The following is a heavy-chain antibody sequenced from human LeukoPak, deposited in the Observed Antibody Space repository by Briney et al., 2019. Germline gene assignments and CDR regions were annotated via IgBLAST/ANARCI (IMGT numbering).Heavy chain of an antibody. CDR2: IYYSGST. CDR1: GGSISIYY. Sequence: SDTQSLTCTVSGGSISIYYGRWIRQPPGKGREWLAYIYYSGSTNYKPPLKSRVTIPEETPKNQFTLKLSSLTAADTAVYYCARGALLWFGERMEYYLDYWGQGTLLTVSS. CDR3: ARGALLWFGERMEYYLDY. D-gene: IGHD3-10*01. J-gene: IGHJ4*02. V-gene: IGHV4-59*12.